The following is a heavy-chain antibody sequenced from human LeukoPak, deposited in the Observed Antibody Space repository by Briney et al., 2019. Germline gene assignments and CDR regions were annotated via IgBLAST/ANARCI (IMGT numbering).Heavy chain of an antibody. J-gene: IGHJ4*02. CDR1: GFTFSSYS. CDR2: ISSSSSYI. Sequence: KPGGSLRLSCAASGFTFSSYSMNWVRQAPGKGLEWVSSISSSSSYIYYADSVKGRLTISRDNAKNSLYLQMNSLRAEDTAVYYCARDRTTVTAFDYWGQGTLVTVSS. V-gene: IGHV3-21*01. CDR3: ARDRTTVTAFDY. D-gene: IGHD4-17*01.